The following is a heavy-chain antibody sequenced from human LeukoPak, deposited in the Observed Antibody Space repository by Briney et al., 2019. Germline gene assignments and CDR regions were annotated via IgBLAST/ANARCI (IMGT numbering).Heavy chain of an antibody. D-gene: IGHD2-15*01. Sequence: ASVKVSCKASGGTFSSYAISWVRQAPGQGLEWMGWISAYNGNTNYAQKLQGRVTMTTDTSTSTAYMELRSLRSDDTAVYYCARVYCSGGSCYDAFDIWGQGTMVTVSS. V-gene: IGHV1-18*01. J-gene: IGHJ3*02. CDR3: ARVYCSGGSCYDAFDI. CDR2: ISAYNGNT. CDR1: GGTFSSYA.